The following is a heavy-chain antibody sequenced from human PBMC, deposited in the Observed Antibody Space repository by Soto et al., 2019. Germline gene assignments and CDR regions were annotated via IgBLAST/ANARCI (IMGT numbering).Heavy chain of an antibody. CDR3: ARAGTGHDAFDI. D-gene: IGHD7-27*01. CDR1: GFTVSSNY. CDR2: IYSGGST. J-gene: IGHJ3*02. Sequence: GGSLRLSCAASGFTVSSNYMSWVRQAPGKGLEWVSVIYSGGSTYYADSVKGRFTISRDNSKNTLYLQMNSLRAEDTSVYYCARAGTGHDAFDIWGQGTMVTVSS. V-gene: IGHV3-53*01.